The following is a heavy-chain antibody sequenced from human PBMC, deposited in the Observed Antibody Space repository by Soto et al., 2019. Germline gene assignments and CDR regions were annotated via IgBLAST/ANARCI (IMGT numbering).Heavy chain of an antibody. V-gene: IGHV1-69*13. CDR2: IIPIFATA. D-gene: IGHD3-22*01. CDR3: AIGTYYYDSIGYDGSFEI. Sequence: RASVKVSCKTSGGTFSSYSFNWVRQAPGQGLEWMGGIIPIFATASNAQKFQGRVTITADESTSTAYMELSRLRSADTAVYYCAIGTYYYDSIGYDGSFEISGPGTRVTV. J-gene: IGHJ3*02. CDR1: GGTFSSYS.